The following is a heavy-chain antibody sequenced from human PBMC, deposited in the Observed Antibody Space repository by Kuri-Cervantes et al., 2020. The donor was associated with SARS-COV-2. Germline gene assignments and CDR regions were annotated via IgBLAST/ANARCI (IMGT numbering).Heavy chain of an antibody. J-gene: IGHJ4*02. D-gene: IGHD3-16*01. CDR3: TTLGY. Sequence: GGSLRLSCAASGFTFSSYAMHWVRQAPGKGLEWVGFIRSKAYGGTTEYAASVKGRFTISRDDSKSIAYLQMNSLKTEDTAVYYCTTLGYWGQGTLVTVSS. CDR1: GFTFSSYA. V-gene: IGHV3-49*04. CDR2: IRSKAYGGTT.